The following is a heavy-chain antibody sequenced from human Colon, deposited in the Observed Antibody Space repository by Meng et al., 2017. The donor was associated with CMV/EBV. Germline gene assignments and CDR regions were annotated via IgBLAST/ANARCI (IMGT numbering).Heavy chain of an antibody. J-gene: IGHJ5*02. CDR1: GFTLSGSW. CDR3: AKADWFDP. Sequence: GESLKISCVASGFTLSGSWLHWVRQAPGKGLVCVSRIKYDGTSAYYADSVKGRFTISRDNAKNTLYLQMNSLRVEDTAVYYCAKADWFDPWGQGTLVTVSS. V-gene: IGHV3-74*01. CDR2: IKYDGTSA.